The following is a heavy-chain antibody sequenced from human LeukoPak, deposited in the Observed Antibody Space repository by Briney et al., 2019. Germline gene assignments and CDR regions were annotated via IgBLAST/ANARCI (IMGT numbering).Heavy chain of an antibody. V-gene: IGHV4-59*01. CDR1: GGSTSSYY. J-gene: IGHJ3*02. CDR3: ARDYAFDI. Sequence: SETLSLTCTVSGGSTSSYYWSWIRQPPGKGLEWIGCIYYSGNTNYNPSLKSRVTISIDTSKNQFSLKLSSVTAADTAVYYCARDYAFDIWGQGTMVTVSS. CDR2: IYYSGNT.